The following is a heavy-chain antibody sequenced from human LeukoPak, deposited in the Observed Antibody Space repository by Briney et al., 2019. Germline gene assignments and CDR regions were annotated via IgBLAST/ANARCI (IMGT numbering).Heavy chain of an antibody. Sequence: GGSLRLSCAASGFTFSSYGMHWVRQAPGKGLEWVAVISYDGSNKYYADSVKGRFTISRDNSKNTLYLQMNSLRAEDTAVYYCARKGLPDYWGQGTLVTVSS. CDR2: ISYDGSNK. D-gene: IGHD2-15*01. CDR3: ARKGLPDY. V-gene: IGHV3-30*03. CDR1: GFTFSSYG. J-gene: IGHJ4*02.